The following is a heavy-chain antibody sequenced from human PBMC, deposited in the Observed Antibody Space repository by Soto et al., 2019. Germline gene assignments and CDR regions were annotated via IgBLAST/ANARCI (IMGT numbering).Heavy chain of an antibody. CDR3: ARDGSGSLFYYYYGMDV. D-gene: IGHD3-10*01. J-gene: IGHJ6*02. Sequence: GGSLRLSCAASGFTFSSYGMHWVRQAPGKGLEWVAVIWYDGSNKYYADSVKGRFTISRDNSKNTLYLQMNSLRAEDTAVYYCARDGSGSLFYYYYGMDVWGQGTTVTVSS. CDR2: IWYDGSNK. CDR1: GFTFSSYG. V-gene: IGHV3-33*01.